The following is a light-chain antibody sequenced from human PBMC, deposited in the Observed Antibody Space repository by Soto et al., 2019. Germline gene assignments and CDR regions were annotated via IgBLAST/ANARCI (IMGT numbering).Light chain of an antibody. J-gene: IGKJ4*01. CDR2: AAS. CDR3: QQSWSVPLT. Sequence: DIQMTQSPSSLSASVGDRVTITCLASQYISNYLNWYRRKPGEAPKLLIFAASTLHSGVASRFSGSGSGTDFTLTISSLQPEDFATYYCQQSWSVPLTFGGGTKVDIK. V-gene: IGKV1-39*01. CDR1: QYISNY.